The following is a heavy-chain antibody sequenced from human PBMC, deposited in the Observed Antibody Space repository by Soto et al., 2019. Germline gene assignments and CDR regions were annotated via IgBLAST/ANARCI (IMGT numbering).Heavy chain of an antibody. CDR1: GYTFINYH. V-gene: IGHV1-18*01. D-gene: IGHD5-12*01. CDR2: INTYNGMT. CDR3: AKSPRGEMATD. Sequence: QVQLVQSGGEVKKPGASVTVSCKASGYTFINYHITWVRQAPGQGLEWMAWINTYNGMTDYAQRFQGRVTMTRDTSTSIAYMELRNLGSDDTAVYFCAKSPRGEMATDWGQGTLVTVSS. J-gene: IGHJ4*02.